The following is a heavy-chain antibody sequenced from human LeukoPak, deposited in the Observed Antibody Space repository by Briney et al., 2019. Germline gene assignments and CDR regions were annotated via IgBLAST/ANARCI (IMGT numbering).Heavy chain of an antibody. J-gene: IGHJ6*03. V-gene: IGHV1-69*16. Sequence: SVKVSCKASRGTFSDYTISWVRQAPGKGLEWMGGIIPMLGTAKYAQNFQGRVTITTDDSSSTVYMELSGLRFEDTASYFCARDGILTRTGMDVWGKGTTVTVSS. D-gene: IGHD3/OR15-3a*01. CDR3: ARDGILTRTGMDV. CDR1: RGTFSDYT. CDR2: IIPMLGTA.